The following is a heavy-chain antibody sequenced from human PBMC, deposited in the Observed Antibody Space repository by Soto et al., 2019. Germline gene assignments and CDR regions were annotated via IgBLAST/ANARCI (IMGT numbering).Heavy chain of an antibody. CDR1: GFTSSSYG. CDR2: ISYDGSNK. D-gene: IGHD3-22*01. CDR3: AKGADSSGYYNFDY. J-gene: IGHJ4*02. Sequence: GGSLRLSCAASGFTSSSYGMHWVRQAPGKGLEWVAVISYDGSNKYYADSVKGRFTISRDNSKNTLYLQMNSLRAEDTAVYYCAKGADSSGYYNFDYWGQGTLVTVSS. V-gene: IGHV3-30*18.